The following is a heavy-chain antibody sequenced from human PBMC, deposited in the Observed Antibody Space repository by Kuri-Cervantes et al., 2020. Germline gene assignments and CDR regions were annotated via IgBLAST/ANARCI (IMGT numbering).Heavy chain of an antibody. CDR3: ARAGSSGYWVGWFDP. D-gene: IGHD3-22*01. V-gene: IGHV4-30-4*08. CDR1: GGSISSGGYY. Sequence: LRLSCTVSGGSISSGGYYWSWIRQHPGKGLEWIGYIYYSGSTYYNPSLKSRVTISVDTSKNQFSLKLSSVTAADTAVYYCARAGSSGYWVGWFDPWGQGTLVTVSS. J-gene: IGHJ5*02. CDR2: IYYSGST.